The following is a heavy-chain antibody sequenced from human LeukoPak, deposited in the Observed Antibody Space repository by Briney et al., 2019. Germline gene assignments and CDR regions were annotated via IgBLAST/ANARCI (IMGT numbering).Heavy chain of an antibody. Sequence: GGSLRLSCAASGFTFSTYAMSWVRQAPAKGLEWVIAISNSGDRTHDADSVKGRFTISRDNSKNTLYLQMNSLRVEDTAVYYCAKDPSNSGSYGAWYFDLWGRGTLVTVSS. CDR2: ISNSGDRT. D-gene: IGHD3-10*01. V-gene: IGHV3-23*01. CDR3: AKDPSNSGSYGAWYFDL. CDR1: GFTFSTYA. J-gene: IGHJ2*01.